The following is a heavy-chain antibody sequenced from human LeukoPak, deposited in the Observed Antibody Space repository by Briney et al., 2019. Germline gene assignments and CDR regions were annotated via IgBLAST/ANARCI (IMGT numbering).Heavy chain of an antibody. V-gene: IGHV4-38-2*02. J-gene: IGHJ4*02. CDR1: GYSISSGYY. Sequence: PSETLSLTCTVSGYSISSGYYWGWIRQPPGKGLEWIGSIFHSGSTYYNPSLKSRVTISADTSKNQFSLNLSSVTAADTAVYYCATGGEGSPYYDILTAFDNWGQGTLVTVSS. D-gene: IGHD3-9*01. CDR2: IFHSGST. CDR3: ATGGEGSPYYDILTAFDN.